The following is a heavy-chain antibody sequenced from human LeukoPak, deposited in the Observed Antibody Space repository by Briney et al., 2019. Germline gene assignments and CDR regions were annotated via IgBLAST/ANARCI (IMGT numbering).Heavy chain of an antibody. CDR1: GYRFTSYW. Sequence: GESLKISFKGSGYRFTSYWIGWVRPRPGKGGEGMGIIYPGDSDTRYSPSFQGQVTISADKSISTAYLQWSSLKASDTAMYYCARHLDYGDYGGNWYFDLWGRGTLVTVSS. V-gene: IGHV5-51*01. D-gene: IGHD4-17*01. CDR3: ARHLDYGDYGGNWYFDL. J-gene: IGHJ2*01. CDR2: IYPGDSDT.